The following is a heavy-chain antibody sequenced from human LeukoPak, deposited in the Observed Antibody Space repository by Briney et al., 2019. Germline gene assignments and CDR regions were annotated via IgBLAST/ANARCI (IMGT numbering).Heavy chain of an antibody. D-gene: IGHD5-12*01. CDR2: IGISSNKI. CDR1: GFTLRSYT. CDR3: SRDRLGGLDY. V-gene: IGHV3-21*01. Sequence: GGSLRLSCAASGFTLRSYTMNWVRQAPGKGLEWVSSIGISSNKIYYADSVKGRFIISRDNAKNSVYLQMNSLRAEDTAVYYCSRDRLGGLDYWGQGTLVTVSS. J-gene: IGHJ4*02.